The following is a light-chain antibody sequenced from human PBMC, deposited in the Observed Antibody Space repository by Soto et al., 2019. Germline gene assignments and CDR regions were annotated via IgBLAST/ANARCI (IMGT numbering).Light chain of an antibody. V-gene: IGKV3-20*01. CDR3: QQYGGSPPIT. CDR2: GAS. J-gene: IGKJ5*01. CDR1: HSVSSSY. Sequence: IVLTQSPGTLSLSPGERATLSCRASHSVSSSYLAWYQQKPGQAPRLLIYGASSRATGIPDRFSGSRSGTDFTLTISRLEPEDFAVYYCQQYGGSPPITVGQGTLLEI.